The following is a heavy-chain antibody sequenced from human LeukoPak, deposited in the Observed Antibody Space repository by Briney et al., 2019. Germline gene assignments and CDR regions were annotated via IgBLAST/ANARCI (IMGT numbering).Heavy chain of an antibody. CDR3: ARTAGVAVAGSRQYFDY. CDR2: INHRGST. D-gene: IGHD6-19*01. J-gene: IGHJ4*02. Sequence: SETLSLTCAVYGGSFRGHYWTWIRQPPGKGLEWIGEINHRGSTKYNPSLKSRVTIPVDTSKNQISLKLSSVTAADTAVYYCARTAGVAVAGSRQYFDYWGQGTLVTVSS. CDR1: GGSFRGHY. V-gene: IGHV4-34*01.